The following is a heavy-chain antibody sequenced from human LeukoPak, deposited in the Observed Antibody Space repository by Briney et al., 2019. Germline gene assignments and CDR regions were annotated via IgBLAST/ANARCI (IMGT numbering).Heavy chain of an antibody. V-gene: IGHV1-46*01. D-gene: IGHD3-22*01. CDR1: GYTFTSYY. J-gene: IGHJ4*02. CDR2: TNPSGGST. CDR3: ARSVQTYYYDNRGLASDY. Sequence: ASVKVSCKASGYTFTSYYMHWVRQAPGQGLEWMGITNPSGGSTSYAQKFQGRVTMTRDTSTSTVCMELSSLRSEDTAVYYCARSVQTYYYDNRGLASDYWGQGTLVTVSS.